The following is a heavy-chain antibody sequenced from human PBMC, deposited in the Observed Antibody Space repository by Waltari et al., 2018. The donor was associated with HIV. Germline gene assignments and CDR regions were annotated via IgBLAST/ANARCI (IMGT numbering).Heavy chain of an antibody. CDR1: GGSFRGYY. J-gene: IGHJ5*02. CDR2: INHRGYI. D-gene: IGHD1-20*01. V-gene: IGHV4-34*01. Sequence: QVHLEQWGPGLLKPSETLSLTRAVYGGSFRGYYWSWIRQSPGKGLEWIGEINHRGYINYNPSLKSRVAISVDTSKQQISLKMTSMTAADTAVYFCARIPKRFNWNFDPWGQGILVTVSS. CDR3: ARIPKRFNWNFDP.